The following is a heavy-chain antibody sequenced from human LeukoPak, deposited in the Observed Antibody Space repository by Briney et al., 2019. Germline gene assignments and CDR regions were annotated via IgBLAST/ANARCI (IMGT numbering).Heavy chain of an antibody. Sequence: SETLSLTCTVSGGSISRSSYYWGWIRQPPGKGLEWIGSIYYSGSTYYNPSLKSRVTISVDTSKNQFSLKLSSVTAADTAVYYCARHEDTAMRPADYWGQGTLVTVSS. D-gene: IGHD5-18*01. V-gene: IGHV4-39*01. CDR3: ARHEDTAMRPADY. CDR1: GGSISRSSYY. J-gene: IGHJ4*02. CDR2: IYYSGST.